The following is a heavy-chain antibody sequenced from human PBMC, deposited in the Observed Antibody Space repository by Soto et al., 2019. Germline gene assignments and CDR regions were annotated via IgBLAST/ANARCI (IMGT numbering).Heavy chain of an antibody. CDR2: IYSSGST. CDR1: GGSISSYY. Sequence: SETLSLTCTVSGGSISSYYWSWIRQPPGKGLEWIGYIYSSGSTNYNPSLKSRVTISVDTSNNQFSLKLSSVTAAYTAVYYCARLNPHSGYLDYWGQGTLVPVSS. V-gene: IGHV4-59*08. D-gene: IGHD1-26*01. CDR3: ARLNPHSGYLDY. J-gene: IGHJ4*02.